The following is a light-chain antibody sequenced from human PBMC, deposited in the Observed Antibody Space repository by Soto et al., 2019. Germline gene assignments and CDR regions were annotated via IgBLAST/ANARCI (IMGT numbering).Light chain of an antibody. Sequence: IQMTPSPSSLSASVGDRVTITCRASQSISSDLNWYQQKPGKAPKVLIYAASTLQSGVPSRFSGSGSGTDFTLTISSLQPEDFATYYCQQSYSTPRTFGQGTKVDI. CDR1: QSISSD. CDR3: QQSYSTPRT. CDR2: AAS. J-gene: IGKJ1*01. V-gene: IGKV1-39*01.